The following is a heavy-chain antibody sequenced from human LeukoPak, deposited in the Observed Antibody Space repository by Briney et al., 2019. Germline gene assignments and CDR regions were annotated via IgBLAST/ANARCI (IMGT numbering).Heavy chain of an antibody. CDR1: GGSISSYY. Sequence: PSEPLSLTCTVSGGSISSYYWSWIRQPAGKGLEWIGRIYTSGSTNYNPSLKSRVTMSVDTSKNQFSLKLSSVTAADTAVYYCARVARWRYSGSTMFDYWGQGTLVTVSS. CDR3: ARVARWRYSGSTMFDY. D-gene: IGHD1-26*01. J-gene: IGHJ4*02. CDR2: IYTSGST. V-gene: IGHV4-4*07.